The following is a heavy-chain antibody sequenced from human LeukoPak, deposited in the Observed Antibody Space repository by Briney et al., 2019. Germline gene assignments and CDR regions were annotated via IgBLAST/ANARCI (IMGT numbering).Heavy chain of an antibody. CDR1: VGSISSGSYY. Sequence: SQTLSLTCTVSVGSISSGSYYWSWIRQPAGKGLEWIGRIYTSGSTNYNPSLKSRVTISVDTSKNQFSLKLSSVTAADTAVYYCARGSPLWFGELLSWWFDPWGQGTLVTVSS. V-gene: IGHV4-61*02. D-gene: IGHD3-10*01. CDR3: ARGSPLWFGELLSWWFDP. J-gene: IGHJ5*02. CDR2: IYTSGST.